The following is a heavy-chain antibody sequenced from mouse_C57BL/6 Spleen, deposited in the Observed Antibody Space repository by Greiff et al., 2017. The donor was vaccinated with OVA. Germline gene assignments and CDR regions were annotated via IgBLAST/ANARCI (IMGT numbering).Heavy chain of an antibody. J-gene: IGHJ1*03. CDR2: IDPENGDT. D-gene: IGHD1-1*01. V-gene: IGHV14-4*01. Sequence: EVQLQQSGAELVRPGASVKLSCTASGFNIKDDYMHWVKQRPEQGLEWIGWIDPENGDTEYASKFQGKATITADTSSNTAYLQLSSLTSEDTAVYYCTSTTVVEEYFDVWGTGTTVTVSS. CDR1: GFNIKDDY. CDR3: TSTTVVEEYFDV.